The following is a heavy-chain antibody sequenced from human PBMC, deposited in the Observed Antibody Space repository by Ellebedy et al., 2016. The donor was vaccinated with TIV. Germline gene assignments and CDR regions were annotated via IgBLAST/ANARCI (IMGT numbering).Heavy chain of an antibody. CDR1: GFSITASA. Sequence: ASVKVSXXLSGFSITASAIHWVRQSPGKGLEWMGGFSPEDVQTVLAQNFQGRVTMTEETPTEAAFIAFMELTSLTSDDTAVYYRGAASGYYLSVESWGQGTLVTVSS. D-gene: IGHD3-3*01. V-gene: IGHV1-24*01. CDR3: GAASGYYLSVES. CDR2: FSPEDVQT. J-gene: IGHJ4*02.